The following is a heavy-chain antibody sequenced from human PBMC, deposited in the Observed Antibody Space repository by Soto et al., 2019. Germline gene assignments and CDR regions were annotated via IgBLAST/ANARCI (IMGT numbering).Heavy chain of an antibody. CDR1: GGSFSGYY. J-gene: IGHJ6*02. Sequence: SETLSLTCAVYGGSFSGYYWSWIRQPPGKGLEWIGEINHSGSTNYNPSLKSRVTISVDTSKNQFSLKLSSVTAADTAVYYCARGQTTGYNWNYYYYYGMDVWGQGTTVTVSS. CDR2: INHSGST. D-gene: IGHD1-20*01. CDR3: ARGQTTGYNWNYYYYYGMDV. V-gene: IGHV4-34*01.